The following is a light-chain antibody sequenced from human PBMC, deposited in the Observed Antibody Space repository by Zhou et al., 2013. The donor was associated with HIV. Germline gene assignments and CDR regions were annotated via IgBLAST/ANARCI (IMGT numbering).Light chain of an antibody. CDR2: WAS. Sequence: DIVMTQSPDSLAVSLGERATINCKSSQSLLYNSNNKNYLTWYQHKPGQPPKLLIYWASTRESGVPDRFSGSGSGTDFTLTISSLQAEDVAVYYCQQYYAPPLTFGGGTQVEIK. CDR3: QQYYAPPLT. V-gene: IGKV4-1*01. J-gene: IGKJ4*01. CDR1: QSLLYNSNNKNY.